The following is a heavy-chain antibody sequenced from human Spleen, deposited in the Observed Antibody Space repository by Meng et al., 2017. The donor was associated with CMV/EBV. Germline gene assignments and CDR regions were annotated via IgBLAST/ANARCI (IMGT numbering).Heavy chain of an antibody. CDR2: IWYDGSNK. CDR3: ATKDPVVATEYYYYYGMDV. D-gene: IGHD2-2*01. CDR1: GFRFTAYG. J-gene: IGHJ6*02. V-gene: IGHV3-33*08. Sequence: GGSLRLSCATSGFRFTAYGMHWVRQAPGKGLEWVAVIWYDGSNKYYADSVKGRFTISRDNSKNTLYLQMNSLRAEDTAVYYCATKDPVVATEYYYYYGMDVWGPGTTVTVSS.